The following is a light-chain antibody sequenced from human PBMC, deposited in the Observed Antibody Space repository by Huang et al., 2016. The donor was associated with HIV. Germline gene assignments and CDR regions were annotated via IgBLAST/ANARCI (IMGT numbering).Light chain of an antibody. V-gene: IGKV2-30*02. Sequence: VVLTQSPLYLSVTLEQPASISCRSSQSLIHSTGNTYLNWFQQRPGQSPRRLISQVCRRDAGVPDRIGGSGSGTDFTLKISRVEAEDVGVYYCMQGTHLFTFGGGTRVDIK. CDR1: QSLIHSTGNTY. CDR3: MQGTHLFT. J-gene: IGKJ4*01. CDR2: QVC.